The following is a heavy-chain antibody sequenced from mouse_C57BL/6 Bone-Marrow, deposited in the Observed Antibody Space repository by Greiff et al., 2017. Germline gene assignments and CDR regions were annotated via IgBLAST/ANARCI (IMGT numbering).Heavy chain of an antibody. J-gene: IGHJ3*01. CDR2: IDPANGNT. D-gene: IGHD1-1*01. CDR1: GFNIKNTY. Sequence: VHVKQSGAELVKPGASVKLSCTASGFNIKNTYMHWVKQRPEQGLEWIGRIDPANGNTKYAPKFQGKATITADTSSNTAYLQLSSLTSEDTAIYYCARDYYGSSYWFAYWGQGTLFTVSA. V-gene: IGHV14-3*01. CDR3: ARDYYGSSYWFAY.